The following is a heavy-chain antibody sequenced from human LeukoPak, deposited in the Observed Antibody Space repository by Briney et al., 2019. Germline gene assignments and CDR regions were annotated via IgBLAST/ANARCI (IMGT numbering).Heavy chain of an antibody. J-gene: IGHJ4*02. CDR3: AGHHPRNTVDF. CDR1: GGSISTGGYY. D-gene: IGHD2/OR15-2a*01. V-gene: IGHV4-31*03. CDR2: LDGSGST. Sequence: KTSETLSLTCTVSGGSISTGGYYWSWIRQFPGKGLQWIGYLDGSGSTRYNPSLKSRVALSSDTSKNQFSLRLRSVTAADTAMYYCAGHHPRNTVDFWGQGTLVTVSS.